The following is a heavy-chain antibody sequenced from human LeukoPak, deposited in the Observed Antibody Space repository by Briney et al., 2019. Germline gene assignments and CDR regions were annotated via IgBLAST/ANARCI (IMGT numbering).Heavy chain of an antibody. D-gene: IGHD2-21*01. CDR2: INWNGGST. Sequence: GSLRLSCAASGFTFADYGINWVRHAPGQGLEWVCGINWNGGSTGYADTVQGRFTITTDNAKNTPYVQLNSLRAEGTALYYSARDRHPSYWGGDCYSAFDIWGQGTMVTVSS. J-gene: IGHJ3*02. CDR3: ARDRHPSYWGGDCYSAFDI. V-gene: IGHV3-20*04. CDR1: GFTFADYG.